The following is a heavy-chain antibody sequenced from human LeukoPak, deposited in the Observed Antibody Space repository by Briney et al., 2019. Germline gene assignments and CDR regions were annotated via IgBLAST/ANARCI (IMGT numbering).Heavy chain of an antibody. CDR2: INHSGST. CDR3: ARGRRGRSGSPGTPYFDY. V-gene: IGHV4-34*01. J-gene: IGHJ4*02. Sequence: PSETLSLTCAVYGGSFSGYYWSWIRQPPGKGLEWIGEINHSGSTNYNPSLKSRVTISVDTSKNQFSLKLSSVTAADTAVYYCARGRRGRSGSPGTPYFDYWGQGTLVTVSS. CDR1: GGSFSGYY. D-gene: IGHD1-26*01.